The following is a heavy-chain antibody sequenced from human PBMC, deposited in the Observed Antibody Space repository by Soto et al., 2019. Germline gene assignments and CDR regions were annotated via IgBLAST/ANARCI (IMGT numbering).Heavy chain of an antibody. Sequence: SVKVSCKASGGTFSSYAISWVRQAPGQGLEWMGGIIPIFGTANYAQKFQGRGTITADESTSTAYMELSSLRSEDTAVYYCARDPSYYDFWSGHFDYWGQGTLVTVSS. CDR1: GGTFSSYA. CDR3: ARDPSYYDFWSGHFDY. CDR2: IIPIFGTA. D-gene: IGHD3-3*01. V-gene: IGHV1-69*13. J-gene: IGHJ4*02.